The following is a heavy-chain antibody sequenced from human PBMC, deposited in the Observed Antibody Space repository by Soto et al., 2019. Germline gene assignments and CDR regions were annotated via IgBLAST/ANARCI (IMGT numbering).Heavy chain of an antibody. J-gene: IGHJ4*02. CDR3: ASLSGSYSVFDY. V-gene: IGHV1-69*01. D-gene: IGHD1-26*01. CDR1: GGTFSSYA. Sequence: QVQLVQSGAEVKKPGSSVKVSCKASGGTFSSYAISWVRQAPGQGLEWMGGIIPIFGTANYAQKFKGRVTINADESTSTAYMELSSLRSEDTAVYYCASLSGSYSVFDYWGQGTLDTVSS. CDR2: IIPIFGTA.